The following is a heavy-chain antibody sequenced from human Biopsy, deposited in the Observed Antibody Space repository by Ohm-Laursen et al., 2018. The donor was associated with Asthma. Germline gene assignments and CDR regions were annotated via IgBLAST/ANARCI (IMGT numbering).Heavy chain of an antibody. J-gene: IGHJ1*01. D-gene: IGHD3-3*02. CDR3: ARTFHFWSPYHAEHYQL. CDR2: IKHDGTEK. CDR1: GFTFGDYW. Sequence: SLRPSCAASGFTFGDYWMSWVRQVPGKGLEWAANIKHDGTEKNHVDSLKGRFTISRDNAKNSLYLQMNSLRAEDTAVYYCARTFHFWSPYHAEHYQLWGQGTLVTVPS. V-gene: IGHV3-7*01.